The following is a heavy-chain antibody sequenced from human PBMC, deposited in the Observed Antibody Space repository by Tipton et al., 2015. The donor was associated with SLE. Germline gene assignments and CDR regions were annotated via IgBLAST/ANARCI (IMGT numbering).Heavy chain of an antibody. J-gene: IGHJ3*02. CDR1: GGSFSDYF. D-gene: IGHD6-19*01. CDR2: INDSGTT. CDR3: ARGTYSTGRAGFDI. V-gene: IGHV4-34*01. Sequence: TLSLTCAVYGGSFSDYFWTWIRQTPGKGLEWIGEINDSGTTNYNPSLRSRVTISLDTSKSQFSLKLSSVTAADTASYYCARGTYSTGRAGFDIWGQGTMVTVSS.